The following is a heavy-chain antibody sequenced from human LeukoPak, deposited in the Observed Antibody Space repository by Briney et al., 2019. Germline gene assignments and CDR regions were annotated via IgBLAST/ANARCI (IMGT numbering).Heavy chain of an antibody. J-gene: IGHJ4*02. Sequence: PGGSLRLSCAASGFTFSSYAMSWVRQAPGKGLEWVSAISGSGGSTYYADSVKGRFTISRDNSKNTLYLQMNSLRAEDTAVYYCAKVIMGAGIAAAGGKYYFDYWGQGTLVTVSS. D-gene: IGHD6-13*01. CDR1: GFTFSSYA. CDR3: AKVIMGAGIAAAGGKYYFDY. CDR2: ISGSGGST. V-gene: IGHV3-23*01.